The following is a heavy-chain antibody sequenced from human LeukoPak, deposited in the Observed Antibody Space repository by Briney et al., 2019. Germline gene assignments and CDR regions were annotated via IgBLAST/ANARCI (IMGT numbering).Heavy chain of an antibody. CDR1: GFTFSSYE. V-gene: IGHV3-48*03. CDR3: ARGGPSRPLAR. Sequence: PGGPLRLSCAASGFTFSSYEMNWVRQAPGKGLEWVSYITSSGGTVYYADSVKGRFTISRDNAKNSLYLQMNSLRAEDTAVYYCARGGPSRPLARWGQGTLVTVSS. CDR2: ITSSGGTV. D-gene: IGHD3-3*02. J-gene: IGHJ4*02.